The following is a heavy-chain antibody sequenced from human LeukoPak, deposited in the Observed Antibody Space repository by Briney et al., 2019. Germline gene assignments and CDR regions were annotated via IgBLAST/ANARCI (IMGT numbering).Heavy chain of an antibody. CDR2: IRYDGSNK. Sequence: GGSLRLSCAASGFTFNNYGMHWVRRAPGKGLEWVAFIRYDGSNKYYADSVKGRFTISRDNSKNTLYLQMNSLRPEDTAVYYCAKDLGVAKDVWGKGTTITMSS. CDR3: AKDLGVAKDV. D-gene: IGHD3-16*01. V-gene: IGHV3-30*02. CDR1: GFTFNNYG. J-gene: IGHJ6*04.